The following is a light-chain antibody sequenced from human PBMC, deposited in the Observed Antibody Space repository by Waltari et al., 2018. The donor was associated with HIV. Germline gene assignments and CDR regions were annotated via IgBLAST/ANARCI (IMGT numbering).Light chain of an antibody. CDR3: QQHSTYPWT. CDR1: HRIRTY. CDR2: KAS. J-gene: IGKJ1*01. Sequence: DIQMTQSPSTLSASVGDRVTITCRARHRIRTYLAWYQQKPGKAPKLLINKASTVESGVPPRFSGSGSGTEFTLSISSLQPDDFATYYCQQHSTYPWTFGQGTKVEIK. V-gene: IGKV1-5*03.